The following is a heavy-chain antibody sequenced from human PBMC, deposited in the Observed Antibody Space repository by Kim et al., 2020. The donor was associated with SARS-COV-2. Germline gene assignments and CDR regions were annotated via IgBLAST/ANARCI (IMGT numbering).Heavy chain of an antibody. CDR2: NT. D-gene: IGHD6-19*01. J-gene: IGHJ4*02. Sequence: NTSYSLNFQPRVSITRDTSATTAYLELSGLRSEDTAVYYCAREAVAGSVDHWGQGTLVTVSS. V-gene: IGHV1-3*01. CDR3: AREAVAGSVDH.